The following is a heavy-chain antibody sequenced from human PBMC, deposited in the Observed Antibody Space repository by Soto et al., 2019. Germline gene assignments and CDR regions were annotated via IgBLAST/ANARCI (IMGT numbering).Heavy chain of an antibody. J-gene: IGHJ4*02. D-gene: IGHD4-17*01. CDR1: GGSISSGEHY. Sequence: PSEILSLTCTVSGGSISSGEHYWSWIRQLPGKGLEWIGNIYYSGSNYYNPSLKSRVTISVDTSKNQFSLNLSSVTAADTAIYYCARDRYGVPRGDYFDSWGQGILVTVSS. CDR2: IYYSGSN. CDR3: ARDRYGVPRGDYFDS. V-gene: IGHV4-31*03.